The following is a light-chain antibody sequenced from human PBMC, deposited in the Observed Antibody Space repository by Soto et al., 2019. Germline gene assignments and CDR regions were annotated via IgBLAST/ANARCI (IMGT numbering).Light chain of an antibody. CDR2: DVS. CDR3: CSYAGSPRYV. CDR1: SSDVGGYNY. Sequence: QSVLTQPRSVSGSPGQSVTISCTGTSSDVGGYNYVSWYQQHPGKAPKVMIYDVSERPSGVPDRFSGSKSGNTASLTISGIQAEDEADSYCCSYAGSPRYVLGTGTKLTVL. V-gene: IGLV2-11*01. J-gene: IGLJ1*01.